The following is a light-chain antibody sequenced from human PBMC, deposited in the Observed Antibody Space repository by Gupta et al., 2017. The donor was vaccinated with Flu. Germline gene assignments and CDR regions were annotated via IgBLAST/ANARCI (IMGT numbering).Light chain of an antibody. CDR2: DTS. Sequence: GERATLSCRATQSVSSYLAWYQQKPGQAPRLLIYDTSKRASGVPARFSGSGSGTDFTLTVSSLEPEDFAVYYCQQLRDWPLTFGGGTKVEIE. CDR3: QQLRDWPLT. CDR1: QSVSSY. J-gene: IGKJ4*01. V-gene: IGKV3-11*01.